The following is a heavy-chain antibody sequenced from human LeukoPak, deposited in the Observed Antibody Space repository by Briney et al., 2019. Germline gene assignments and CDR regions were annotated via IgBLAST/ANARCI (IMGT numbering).Heavy chain of an antibody. J-gene: IGHJ4*02. D-gene: IGHD3-16*02. V-gene: IGHV4-61*02. CDR1: GGSITRSRYH. CDR2: IYTSGST. Sequence: SETLSLTCNVSGGSITRSRYHWSWIRQPAGKGLEWIGRIYTSGSTSYNPSLKSRVTISLDTSNNQFSLKVTSVTAADTAVYYCARGRGPAKGSYRLDYWGQGTLVTVSS. CDR3: ARGRGPAKGSYRLDY.